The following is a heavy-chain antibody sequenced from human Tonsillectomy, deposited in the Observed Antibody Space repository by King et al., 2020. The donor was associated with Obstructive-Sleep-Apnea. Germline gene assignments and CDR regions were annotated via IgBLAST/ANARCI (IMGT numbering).Heavy chain of an antibody. J-gene: IGHJ4*02. CDR3: ARDAYSSGYSDY. Sequence: QLVQSGGGVVQPGRSLRLSCAASGFTFSSYGMHWVRQAPGKGLEWVAVIWYDGSNKYYADSVKGRFTISRDNSKNTLYLQMNSLRAEDTAVYYCARDAYSSGYSDYWGQGTLVTVSS. CDR2: IWYDGSNK. V-gene: IGHV3-33*01. D-gene: IGHD3-22*01. CDR1: GFTFSSYG.